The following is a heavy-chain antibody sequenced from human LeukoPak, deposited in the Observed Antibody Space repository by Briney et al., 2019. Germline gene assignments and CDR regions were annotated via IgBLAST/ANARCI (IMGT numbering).Heavy chain of an antibody. J-gene: IGHJ4*02. CDR1: GFTFSSYA. Sequence: GRSLRLSCAASGFTFSSYAMHWVRQAPGKGLEWVAVISYDGSNKYYADSVKGRFTISRDNSKNTLYLQMNSLRAEDTAVYYCAREELRQYYFDYWGQGTLVTVSS. CDR2: ISYDGSNK. CDR3: AREELRQYYFDY. D-gene: IGHD1-7*01. V-gene: IGHV3-30-3*01.